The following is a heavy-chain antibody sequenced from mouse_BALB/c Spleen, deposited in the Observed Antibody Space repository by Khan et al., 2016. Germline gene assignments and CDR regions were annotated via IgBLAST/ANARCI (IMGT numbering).Heavy chain of an antibody. Sequence: VRLQQSGAELVRSGASVNLSCTASGFNIKDYYIHWVKQRPEQGLEWIGWIDPENADTDYAPKFQGKATMTADTSSNTAYLQLNTLTSEDTAVYYCARYGNILAWVAYGGQGTLVTVSA. V-gene: IGHV14-4*02. CDR1: GFNIKDYY. CDR2: IDPENADT. J-gene: IGHJ3*01. D-gene: IGHD2-1*01. CDR3: ARYGNILAWVAY.